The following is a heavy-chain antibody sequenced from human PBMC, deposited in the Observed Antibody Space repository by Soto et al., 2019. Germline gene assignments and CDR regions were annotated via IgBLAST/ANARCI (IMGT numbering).Heavy chain of an antibody. CDR2: ISTNGGST. V-gene: IGHV3-64*04. J-gene: IGHJ5*02. CDR3: AKDPHGDYLLNWFDP. Sequence: GGSLRLSCSASGFTFSIYAMHWVRQAPGKGLEYVSSISTNGGSTDYADSVKGRFTISRDNSKNTLYLQMNSLRAEDTAVYYCAKDPHGDYLLNWFDPWGQGTLVTVSS. CDR1: GFTFSIYA. D-gene: IGHD4-17*01.